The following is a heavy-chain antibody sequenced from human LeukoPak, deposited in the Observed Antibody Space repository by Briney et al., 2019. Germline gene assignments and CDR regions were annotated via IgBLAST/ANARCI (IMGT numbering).Heavy chain of an antibody. J-gene: IGHJ5*02. CDR1: GFTFSHYW. D-gene: IGHD5-12*01. CDR2: IKEDGSIE. Sequence: PGGSLRLSCVASGFTFSHYWMSWVRQAPGKGLEWVANIKEDGSIEDYVDSVKGRFTVSRDNDKNSLYLEMNSLRVEDTAVYYCVSQQVAPPWGQGTLVIVSS. V-gene: IGHV3-7*01. CDR3: VSQQVAPP.